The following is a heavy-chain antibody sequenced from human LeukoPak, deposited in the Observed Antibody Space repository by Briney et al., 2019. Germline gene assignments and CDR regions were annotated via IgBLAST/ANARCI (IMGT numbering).Heavy chain of an antibody. J-gene: IGHJ5*02. CDR3: AKVGVGVVPAARLDP. V-gene: IGHV3-23*01. CDR2: ISNNGGYT. CDR1: GFTFRSCA. D-gene: IGHD2-2*01. Sequence: GGSLRLSCAASGFTFRSCAMSWVRQAPGKGLEWVSAISNNGGYTYYADAVQGRFTIPRDNSKSTLCLQMNSLRAEDTAVYYCAKVGVGVVPAARLDPWGQGTLVTVSS.